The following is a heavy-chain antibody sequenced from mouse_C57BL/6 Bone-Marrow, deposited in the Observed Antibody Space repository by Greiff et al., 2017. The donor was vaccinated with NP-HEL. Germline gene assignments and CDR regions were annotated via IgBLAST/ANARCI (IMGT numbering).Heavy chain of an antibody. V-gene: IGHV1-50*01. CDR1: GYTFTSYW. CDR2: IDPSDSYT. J-gene: IGHJ4*01. CDR3: ARERDSNYLMDY. D-gene: IGHD2-5*01. Sequence: QVQLQQPGAELVKPGASVKLSCKASGYTFTSYWMQWVNQRPGQGLEWIGEIDPSDSYTNYNQKFKGKATLTVDTSSSTAYMQLSSLTSEDSAVYYCARERDSNYLMDYWGQGTSVTVSS.